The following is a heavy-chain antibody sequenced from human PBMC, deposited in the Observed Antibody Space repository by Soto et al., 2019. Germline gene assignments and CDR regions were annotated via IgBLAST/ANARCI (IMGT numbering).Heavy chain of an antibody. CDR2: ISAYNGKT. D-gene: IGHD6-19*01. J-gene: IGHJ5*02. Sequence: ASVKVSCKASGYTFTSYGISWVRQAPGQGLEGMGWISAYNGKTNYAQKLQGRVTMTTDTSTSTAYMELRSLRSDDTAVYYCARAIAVAGRQRLDPWGQGTLVTVSS. CDR1: GYTFTSYG. CDR3: ARAIAVAGRQRLDP. V-gene: IGHV1-18*01.